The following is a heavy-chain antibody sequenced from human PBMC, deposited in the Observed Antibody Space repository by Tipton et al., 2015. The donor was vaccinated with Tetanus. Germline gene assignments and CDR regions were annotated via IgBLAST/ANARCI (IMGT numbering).Heavy chain of an antibody. D-gene: IGHD5-24*01. Sequence: SLRLSCAASGFTFSSYAMHWVRQAPGKGLERVALIWYDGSNEDYAHSVRGRFTISRDNSKNTLSLQMNSLRAEDTAVYYCARRTNSGHVYNPLDLWGQGTMVTVSS. J-gene: IGHJ3*01. CDR3: ARRTNSGHVYNPLDL. CDR2: IWYDGSNE. CDR1: GFTFSSYA. V-gene: IGHV3-33*08.